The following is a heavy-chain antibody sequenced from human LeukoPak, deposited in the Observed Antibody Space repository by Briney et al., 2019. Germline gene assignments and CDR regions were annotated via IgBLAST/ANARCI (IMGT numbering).Heavy chain of an antibody. CDR1: GFTFSHYA. CDR3: VKDLVSAVIPFYFDY. Sequence: AGWSLRLSCAASGFTFSHYAMSLVRQAPGNGLQLVSGISSSCDNTYYADSVKGRFTISRDNSKNTLYLQMNTLRAEDTAFYYCVKDLVSAVIPFYFDYWGQGALVTVSS. V-gene: IGHV3-23*01. D-gene: IGHD2-21*01. CDR2: ISSSCDNT. J-gene: IGHJ4*02.